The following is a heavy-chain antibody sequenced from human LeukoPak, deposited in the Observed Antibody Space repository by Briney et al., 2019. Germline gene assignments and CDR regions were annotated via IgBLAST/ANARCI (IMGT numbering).Heavy chain of an antibody. CDR2: IYTSGST. V-gene: IGHV4-4*07. D-gene: IGHD2-15*01. CDR3: VLTLGPERWYAFDI. J-gene: IGHJ3*02. Sequence: SETLSLTCTVSGGSISSYYWSWIRHPAGKGLEWIGRIYTSGSTNYNPSLKSRVTMSVDTSKNQFSLKLSSVTAADTAVYYCVLTLGPERWYAFDIWGQGTMVTVSS. CDR1: GGSISSYY.